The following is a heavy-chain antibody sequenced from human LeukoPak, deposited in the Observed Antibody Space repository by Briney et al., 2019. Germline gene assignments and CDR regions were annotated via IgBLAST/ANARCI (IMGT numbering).Heavy chain of an antibody. V-gene: IGHV3-9*01. CDR1: GFTFDDYA. CDR3: ARDETSGGSCYADY. J-gene: IGHJ4*02. D-gene: IGHD2-15*01. Sequence: PGGSLRLSCAASGFTFDDYAMHWVRQAPGKGLEWVSGISWNSGSIGYADSVKGRFTISRDNAKNSLYLQMNSLRAEDTAVYYCARDETSGGSCYADYWGQGTLVTVSS. CDR2: ISWNSGSI.